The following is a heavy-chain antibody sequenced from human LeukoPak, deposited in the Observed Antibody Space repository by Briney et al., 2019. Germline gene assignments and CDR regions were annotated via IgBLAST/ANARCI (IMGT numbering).Heavy chain of an antibody. CDR3: ARGDLFDY. CDR1: GGSFSGYY. CDR2: INHSGST. Sequence: PSETLSLPCAVYGGSFSGYYWSWIRQPPGKGLEWIGEINHSGSTNYNPSLKSRVTISVDTSKNQCSLKLSSVTAADTAVYYCARGDLFDYWGQGTLVTVSS. V-gene: IGHV4-34*01. J-gene: IGHJ4*02.